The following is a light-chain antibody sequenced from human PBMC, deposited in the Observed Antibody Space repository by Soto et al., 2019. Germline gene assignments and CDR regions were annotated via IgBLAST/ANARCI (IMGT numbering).Light chain of an antibody. CDR3: QTWSTDIRV. J-gene: IGLJ3*02. V-gene: IGLV4-69*01. CDR2: VNSDGSH. CDR1: SGHNSYA. Sequence: QLVLTQSPSASASVGASVKLTCTLSSGHNSYAIAWHQQQPEKGPRYLMKVNSDGSHSKGDGIPDRFSGSSSGAERYLTISSLQSEDEADYYCQTWSTDIRVFGGGTKLTVL.